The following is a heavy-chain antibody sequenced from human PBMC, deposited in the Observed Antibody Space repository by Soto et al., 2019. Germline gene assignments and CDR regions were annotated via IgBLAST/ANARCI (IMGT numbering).Heavy chain of an antibody. CDR2: ISAIFGTA. CDR3: AREERRSSGWYDP. D-gene: IGHD6-19*01. CDR1: GYTFTSYG. J-gene: IGHJ5*02. V-gene: IGHV1-69*13. Sequence: ASVKVSCKASGYTFTSYGISWVRQAPGQGLEWMGWISAIFGTANYAQKFQGRVTMTADESTSTAYMELSSLRSEDTAVYYCAREERRSSGWYDPWGQGTLVTVSS.